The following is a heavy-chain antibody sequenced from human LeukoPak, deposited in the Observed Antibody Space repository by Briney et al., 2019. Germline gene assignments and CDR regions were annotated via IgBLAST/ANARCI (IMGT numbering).Heavy chain of an antibody. D-gene: IGHD6-13*01. Sequence: GASVKVSCKASGYTFTGYYMHWVRQAPGQGLEWMGWINPNSGGTNYAQKFQGRVTMTRDTSISTAYMELSRLRSDDTAVYYCARDLDGIAAAGTDYWGREPWSPSPQ. J-gene: IGHJ4*02. CDR3: ARDLDGIAAAGTDY. CDR1: GYTFTGYY. V-gene: IGHV1-2*02. CDR2: INPNSGGT.